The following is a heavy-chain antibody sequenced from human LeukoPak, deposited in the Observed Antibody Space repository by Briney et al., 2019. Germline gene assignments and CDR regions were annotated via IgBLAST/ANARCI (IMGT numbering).Heavy chain of an antibody. CDR2: ISDSSRHI. D-gene: IGHD4-17*01. J-gene: IGHJ4*02. V-gene: IGHV3-21*01. CDR3: ARAYTNGDYLDY. CDR1: GFTFSRYS. Sequence: PGGSLRLSCAASGFTFSRYSVNWVRQAPGKGLEGVSCISDSSRHIYYADSVKGRFTISRDNAKSSASLQMNSLRVDDTAVYYCARAYTNGDYLDYWGQGTLVIVSS.